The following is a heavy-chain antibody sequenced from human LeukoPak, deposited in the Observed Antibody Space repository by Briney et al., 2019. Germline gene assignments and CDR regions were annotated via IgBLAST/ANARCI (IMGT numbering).Heavy chain of an antibody. J-gene: IGHJ4*02. CDR1: GGSISSGDYY. CDR2: IYYSGST. V-gene: IGHV4-30-4*01. D-gene: IGHD3-3*01. Sequence: PSETLSLTCTVSGGSISSGDYYWSWIRQPPGKGLEWIGYIYYSGSTYYNPSLKSRVTISVDTSKNQFSLKLSSVTAADTAVYYCARIYYDFWSGYYTEYYFDYWGQGTLVTVSS. CDR3: ARIYYDFWSGYYTEYYFDY.